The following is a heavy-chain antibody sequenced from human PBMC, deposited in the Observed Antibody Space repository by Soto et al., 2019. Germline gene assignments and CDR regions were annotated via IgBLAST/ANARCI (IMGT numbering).Heavy chain of an antibody. CDR2: ISGSGGST. V-gene: IGHV3-23*01. D-gene: IGHD3-22*01. CDR1: GFTFSSYA. Sequence: GGSLRLSCAASGFTFSSYAMSWVRQAPGKGLEWVSAISGSGGSTYYADSVKGRFTISRDNSKNTLYLQMNSLRAEDTAVYYCAKDLSFNYYDSSGYYWGSNYYGMDVWGQGTTVTVSS. J-gene: IGHJ6*02. CDR3: AKDLSFNYYDSSGYYWGSNYYGMDV.